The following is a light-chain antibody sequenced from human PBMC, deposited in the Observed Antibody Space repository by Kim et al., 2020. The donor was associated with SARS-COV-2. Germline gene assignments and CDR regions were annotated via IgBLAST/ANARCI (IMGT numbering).Light chain of an antibody. Sequence: DIVMTQSPISLPVTPGEPASISCRSSQSLLHSNGYNYLNWYLQKPGQSPQLLIYLGSNRASGVPDRFSGSGSGTDFTLKINRVEAEDVGVYFCMQALQTPYTFGQGTKLEI. J-gene: IGKJ2*01. V-gene: IGKV2-28*01. CDR2: LGS. CDR1: QSLLHSNGYNY. CDR3: MQALQTPYT.